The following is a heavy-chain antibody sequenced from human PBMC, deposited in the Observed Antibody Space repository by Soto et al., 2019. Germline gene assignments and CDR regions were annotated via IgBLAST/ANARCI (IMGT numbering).Heavy chain of an antibody. CDR2: INHSGST. Sequence: SETLSLTCAVYGGSFSGYYWSWIRQPPGKGLEWIGEINHSGSTNYNPSLKSRVTISVDTSKNQFSLKLSSVTAADTAVYYCARFPKADAFDIWGQGTMVTVSS. V-gene: IGHV4-34*01. CDR3: ARFPKADAFDI. J-gene: IGHJ3*02. CDR1: GGSFSGYY.